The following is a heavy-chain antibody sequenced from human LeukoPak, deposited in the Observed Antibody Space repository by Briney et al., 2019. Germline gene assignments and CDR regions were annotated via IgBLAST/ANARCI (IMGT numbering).Heavy chain of an antibody. Sequence: GGSLRLSCAASGFTFSSYEMNWVRQAPGKGLEGVSYISSSGSTIYYADSVKGRFTISRDSAKNSLYLQMNSLRAEDTAVYYCARGGYCSSTSCHGDDYWGQGTLVTVSS. CDR2: ISSSGSTI. V-gene: IGHV3-48*03. CDR3: ARGGYCSSTSCHGDDY. J-gene: IGHJ4*02. CDR1: GFTFSSYE. D-gene: IGHD2-2*01.